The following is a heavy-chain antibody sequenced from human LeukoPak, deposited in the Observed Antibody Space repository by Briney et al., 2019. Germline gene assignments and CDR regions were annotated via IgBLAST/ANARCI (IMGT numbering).Heavy chain of an antibody. V-gene: IGHV1-69*04. Sequence: GASVKVSCKASGGTFSSYAISWVRQAPGQGLEWMGRIIPILGIANYAQKFQGRVTITADKSTSTAYMELSSLRSEDTAVYYCATQVAATTIDYWGQGTLVTVSS. CDR3: ATQVAATTIDY. CDR2: IIPILGIA. D-gene: IGHD2-15*01. CDR1: GGTFSSYA. J-gene: IGHJ4*02.